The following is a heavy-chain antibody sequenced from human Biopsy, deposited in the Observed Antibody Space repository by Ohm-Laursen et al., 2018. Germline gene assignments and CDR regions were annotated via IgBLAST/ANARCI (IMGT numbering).Heavy chain of an antibody. V-gene: IGHV1-46*01. CDR2: INPSGGST. J-gene: IGHJ4*02. Sequence: ASETASCKAFAHTFITTYVNWARQAAGQGLEWMGKINPSGGSTSYAQKFQGRVTRTRDTSTTTVYMELSSLRSEDAAVYYCARGRIGGRGDQPDHWGQGTLVTVSS. CDR3: ARGRIGGRGDQPDH. CDR1: AHTFITTY. D-gene: IGHD3-10*01.